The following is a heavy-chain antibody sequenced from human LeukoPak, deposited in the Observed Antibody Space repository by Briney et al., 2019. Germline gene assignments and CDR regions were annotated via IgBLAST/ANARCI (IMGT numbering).Heavy chain of an antibody. Sequence: SETLSLTCTVSGGSISSSSYYWGWIRQPPGKGLEWIGSIYYSGSTYYNPSLKSRVTTSVDTSKNQFSLKLSSVTAADTAVYYCASGGTYDYVWGSYRPNDAFDIWGQGTMVTVSS. CDR3: ASGGTYDYVWGSYRPNDAFDI. V-gene: IGHV4-39*07. CDR1: GGSISSSSYY. J-gene: IGHJ3*02. CDR2: IYYSGST. D-gene: IGHD3-16*02.